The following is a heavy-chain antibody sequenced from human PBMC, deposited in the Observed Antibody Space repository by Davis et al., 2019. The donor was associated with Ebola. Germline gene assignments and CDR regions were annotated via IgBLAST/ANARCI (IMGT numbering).Heavy chain of an antibody. D-gene: IGHD2-15*01. CDR3: AKGWGVVAATPPDC. CDR2: ISGSGGST. Sequence: GESLKISCTDSVITFSSYAMTWVRQAPGKGLEWVSAISGSGGSTYYADSVKGRFTISRDNSKKTLYLQMNSLRAEDTAVYYCAKGWGVVAATPPDCWGQGTLVTVSS. J-gene: IGHJ4*02. V-gene: IGHV3-23*01. CDR1: VITFSSYA.